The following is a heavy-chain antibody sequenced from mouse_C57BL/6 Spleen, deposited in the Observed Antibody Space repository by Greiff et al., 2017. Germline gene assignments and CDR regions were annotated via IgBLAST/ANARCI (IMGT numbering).Heavy chain of an antibody. J-gene: IGHJ3*01. CDR3: ARGVQSWFAY. CDR2: INPNNGGT. Sequence: EVQLQQSGPELVKPGASVKIPCKASGYTFTDYNMDWVKQSHGKSLEWIGDINPNNGGTFYNQKFTGKATLTVAQSSRTAYMELRRLTSEEAAVYYCARGVQSWFAYWGQGTLVTVSA. V-gene: IGHV1-18*01. D-gene: IGHD5-1*01. CDR1: GYTFTDYN.